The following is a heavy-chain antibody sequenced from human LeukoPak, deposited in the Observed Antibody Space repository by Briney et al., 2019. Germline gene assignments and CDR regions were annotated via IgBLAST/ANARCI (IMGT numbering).Heavy chain of an antibody. CDR2: IYPGDSDT. CDR1: GYTFTSYY. V-gene: IGHV5-51*01. CDR3: ARGWLRLDAFDI. Sequence: GASVKVSCKASGYTFTSYYMHWVRQAPGQGLEWMGIIYPGDSDTRYSPSFQGQVTISADKSISTAYLQWSSLKASDTAMYYCARGWLRLDAFDIWGQGTMVTVSS. J-gene: IGHJ3*02. D-gene: IGHD5-12*01.